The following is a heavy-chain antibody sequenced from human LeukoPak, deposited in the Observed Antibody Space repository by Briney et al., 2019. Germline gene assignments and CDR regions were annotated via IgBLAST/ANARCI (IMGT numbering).Heavy chain of an antibody. CDR3: AREGDSSGSPFDL. CDR2: IYTSGST. CDR1: GGSISSGSYY. V-gene: IGHV4-61*02. J-gene: IGHJ5*02. D-gene: IGHD3-22*01. Sequence: SQTLSLTCTASGGSISSGSYYWSWIRQPSGKGLEWIGRIYTSGSTNYNPSLKSRVTISVDTSKNQFTLKLSSVTAADTAVYYCAREGDSSGSPFDLWGQGTLVTVSS.